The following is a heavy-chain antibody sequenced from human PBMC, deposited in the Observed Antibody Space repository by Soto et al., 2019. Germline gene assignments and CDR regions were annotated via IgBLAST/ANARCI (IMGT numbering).Heavy chain of an antibody. CDR2: FHYSGST. CDR1: GGSISSYY. J-gene: IGHJ6*02. V-gene: IGHV4-59*08. Sequence: PSVTLSLTCTVSGGSISSYYWSWIRQPPGKGLEWIGYFHYSGSTNYNPSLKSRVTISGDTSKNQFSPKLSSVTAADTAVYYCARHQDYYYYYAMDVWGQGTTVTVSS. CDR3: ARHQDYYYYYAMDV.